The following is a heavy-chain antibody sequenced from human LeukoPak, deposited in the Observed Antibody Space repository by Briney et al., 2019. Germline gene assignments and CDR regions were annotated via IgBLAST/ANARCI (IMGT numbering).Heavy chain of an antibody. CDR1: GFTFSSYS. J-gene: IGHJ3*02. CDR2: ISSSGSYI. D-gene: IGHD3-3*01. Sequence: GGSLRLSCAASGFTFSSYSMNWVRQAPGKGLEWVSSISSSGSYIYYADSVKGRFTISRDNAKNSLYLQMSSLRAEDTAVYYCARNYEKAFDIWGQGTMVTVSS. V-gene: IGHV3-21*01. CDR3: ARNYEKAFDI.